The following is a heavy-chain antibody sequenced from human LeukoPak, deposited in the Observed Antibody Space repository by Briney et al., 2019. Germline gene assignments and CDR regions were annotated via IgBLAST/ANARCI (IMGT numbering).Heavy chain of an antibody. J-gene: IGHJ4*02. Sequence: GGSLRLSCAASGFTFRDSYMSWIRQAPGKGLEWVSYISGSGTTIYSADSVKGRFTISRDNAKNSLYLQMNSLRAEDTAVYYCAKESVYDYVWGSYRHFDYWGQGTLVTVSS. CDR2: ISGSGTTI. V-gene: IGHV3-11*01. D-gene: IGHD3-16*02. CDR3: AKESVYDYVWGSYRHFDY. CDR1: GFTFRDSY.